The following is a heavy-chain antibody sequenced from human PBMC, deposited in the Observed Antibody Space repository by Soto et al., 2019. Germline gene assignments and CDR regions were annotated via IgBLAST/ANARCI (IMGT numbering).Heavy chain of an antibody. J-gene: IGHJ4*02. V-gene: IGHV3-15*07. CDR2: IKTKTDGGTA. D-gene: IGHD6-6*01. Sequence: GGSLRLSCAASGFVFSNAWMNWVRQAQGKGLEWVGRIKTKTDGGTADYAAPVKGRFTISRDDSKNTLYLQMNSLKTEDTAFYYCTTMGVAPRNYYFDYWAQGTLVTVSS. CDR1: GFVFSNAW. CDR3: TTMGVAPRNYYFDY.